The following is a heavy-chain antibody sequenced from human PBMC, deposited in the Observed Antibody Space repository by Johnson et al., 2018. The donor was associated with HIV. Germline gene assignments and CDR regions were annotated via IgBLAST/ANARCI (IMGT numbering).Heavy chain of an antibody. D-gene: IGHD6-13*01. J-gene: IGHJ3*02. CDR1: GFTFDDYG. V-gene: IGHV3-20*04. CDR2: INWNGGST. Sequence: VQLVESGGGVVRPGGSLRLSCAASGFTFDDYGMSWVRQAPGKGLEWVSGINWNGGSTGYADSVKGRFTISRDNAKNSLYLQMTRLRAEDTALYYCANIFYGGRAAAGKDVFDIWGQGTMVTVSS. CDR3: ANIFYGGRAAAGKDVFDI.